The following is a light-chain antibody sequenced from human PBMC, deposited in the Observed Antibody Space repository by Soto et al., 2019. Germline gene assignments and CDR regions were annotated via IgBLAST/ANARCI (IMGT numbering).Light chain of an antibody. CDR2: KAS. CDR1: QSISSW. Sequence: DIQMTQSPSTLSASVGDRVTITCRASQSISSWLAWYQQKPGKAPKLLIYKASSLESGVPSRFSGSESGTEFTLTISSLQPDDFATYYCQQYNSYSQTVGQGTKLEIK. J-gene: IGKJ2*01. CDR3: QQYNSYSQT. V-gene: IGKV1-5*03.